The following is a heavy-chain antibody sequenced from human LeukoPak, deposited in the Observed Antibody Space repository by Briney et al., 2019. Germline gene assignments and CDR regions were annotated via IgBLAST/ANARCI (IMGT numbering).Heavy chain of an antibody. CDR2: IKQDGSEK. V-gene: IGHV3-7*01. CDR3: ARGGPARYWYFDL. J-gene: IGHJ2*01. CDR1: GFTFRSYW. D-gene: IGHD5-12*01. Sequence: GGSLRLSCAASGFTFRSYWMSWVRQAPGKGLEWVANIKQDGSEKYYVDSVKGRFTISRDNAKNSLYLQMNSLRAEDTAVYYCARGGPARYWYFDLWGRGTLVTVSS.